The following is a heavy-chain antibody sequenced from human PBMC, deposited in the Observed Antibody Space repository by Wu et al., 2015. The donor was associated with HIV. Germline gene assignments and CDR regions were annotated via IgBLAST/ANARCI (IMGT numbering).Heavy chain of an antibody. CDR1: GYTFTTYD. J-gene: IGHJ6*03. CDR2: MNPNNGNT. V-gene: IGHV1-8*02. CDR3: AREPPSALYHYMDV. Sequence: QVQLVQSGTEVKKPGASVKVSCKASGYTFTTYDINWVRQATGQGLEYMGWMNPNNGNTASAQRFQGRITMTRTTSISTAYLELRSLRLDDTAIYYCAREPPSALYHYMDVWGKGTTVIVSS.